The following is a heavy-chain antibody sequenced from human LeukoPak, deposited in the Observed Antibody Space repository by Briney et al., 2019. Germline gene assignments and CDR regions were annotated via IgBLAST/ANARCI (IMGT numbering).Heavy chain of an antibody. V-gene: IGHV3-7*01. Sequence: GGSLRLSCAASGLTFRNYWMTWVRQAPGKGLEWVATIKQDGSERYYVDSVKGQFTISRDSAKNSLYLQMNSLRAEDTAVYYCARERSGWYERWLDYWGQGTLVTVSS. CDR2: IKQDGSER. D-gene: IGHD6-19*01. CDR3: ARERSGWYERWLDY. J-gene: IGHJ4*02. CDR1: GLTFRNYW.